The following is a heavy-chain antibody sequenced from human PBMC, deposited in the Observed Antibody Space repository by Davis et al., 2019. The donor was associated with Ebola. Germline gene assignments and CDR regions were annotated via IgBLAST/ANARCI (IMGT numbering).Heavy chain of an antibody. D-gene: IGHD3-16*01. Sequence: ASVKVSCKASGYTFTSYYMHWVRQAPGQGLEWMGIINPSGGSTSYAQKFQGRVTITADKSTSTAYMELSSLRSEDTAVYYCAREGITTLLRPWFDPWGQGTLVSVSS. CDR2: INPSGGST. V-gene: IGHV1-46*01. J-gene: IGHJ5*02. CDR3: AREGITTLLRPWFDP. CDR1: GYTFTSYY.